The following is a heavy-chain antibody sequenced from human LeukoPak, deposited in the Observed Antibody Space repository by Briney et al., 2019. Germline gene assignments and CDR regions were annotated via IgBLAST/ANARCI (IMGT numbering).Heavy chain of an antibody. CDR3: ARWRSGSYPDY. CDR1: GFTFDDYG. V-gene: IGHV3-20*04. J-gene: IGHJ4*02. Sequence: GGSLRLACAASGFTFDDYGMSWVRQAPGKGLEWVSGINWNGGSTGYADSVKGRFPISRDNAKNSLYLQMNSLRAEDTALYYCARWRSGSYPDYWGQGTLVTVSS. CDR2: INWNGGST. D-gene: IGHD1-26*01.